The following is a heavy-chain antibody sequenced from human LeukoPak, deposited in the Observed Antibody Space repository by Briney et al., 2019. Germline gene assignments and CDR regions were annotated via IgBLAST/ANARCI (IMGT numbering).Heavy chain of an antibody. V-gene: IGHV3-33*06. Sequence: GGSLRLSCAASGFSFSNYGFHWVRQAPGKGLDWVSAISYDGKNIHYPDSVKGRFTISRDNSRNTVYLQMNSLRVEDTAVYYCAKTYSRESGYDFFFHYWGRGTRVTVSS. CDR3: AKTYSRESGYDFFFHY. CDR1: GFSFSNYG. CDR2: ISYDGKNI. D-gene: IGHD5-12*01. J-gene: IGHJ4*02.